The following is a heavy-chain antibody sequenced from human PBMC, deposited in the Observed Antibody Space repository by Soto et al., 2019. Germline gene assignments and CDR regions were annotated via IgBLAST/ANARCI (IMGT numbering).Heavy chain of an antibody. CDR1: GFSLTTGRMG. V-gene: IGHV2-26*01. CDR2: IFSNAER. J-gene: IGHJ6*02. CDR3: ARLVADPYYYYYGLDV. Sequence: QVTLKESGPVLVKATETLTLTCTVSGFSLTTGRMGVSWIRQPPGEALEWLAHIFSNAERSYNSSLPPRLTISNETSKGQVVLTMTDVGPVDTATYYCARLVADPYYYYYGLDVWGPGTTVTVSS.